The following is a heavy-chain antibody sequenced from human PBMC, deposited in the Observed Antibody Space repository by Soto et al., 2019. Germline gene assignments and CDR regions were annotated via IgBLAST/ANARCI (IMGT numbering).Heavy chain of an antibody. CDR2: IYWDNDK. Sequence: QITLKESGPTLVKPTQTLTLTCTFSGLSLTTSGVGVSWIRQPPGKALEWLAVIYWDNDKRFSPFLKTRLTITRDTSKNQVILTMTNMDPVDTGTYYCSQGGSGSYYGMDVWGQGTTVTVSS. CDR3: SQGGSGSYYGMDV. CDR1: GLSLTTSGVG. J-gene: IGHJ6*02. V-gene: IGHV2-5*02. D-gene: IGHD3-10*01.